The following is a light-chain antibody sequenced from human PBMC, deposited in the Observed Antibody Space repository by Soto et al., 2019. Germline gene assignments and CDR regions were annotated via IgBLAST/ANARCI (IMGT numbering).Light chain of an antibody. Sequence: ENVLTQSPGTLSLSPGERATLSCRASQTVYNGFLAWYQQKPGQAPRLLIYGASSRATGIPDRFSGSGSGTDFTLTISSLEPEDFAVYYCQQYGSSPWTFGQGTKVDIK. CDR2: GAS. CDR3: QQYGSSPWT. V-gene: IGKV3-20*01. CDR1: QTVYNGF. J-gene: IGKJ1*01.